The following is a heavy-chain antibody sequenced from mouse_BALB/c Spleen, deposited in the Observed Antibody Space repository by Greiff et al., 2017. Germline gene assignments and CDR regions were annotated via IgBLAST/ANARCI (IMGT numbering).Heavy chain of an antibody. CDR1: GFSLSTSGMS. Sequence: QVTLKVSGPGILQPSQTLSLTCSFSGFSLSTSGMSVGWIRQPSGKGLEWLAHIWWNDDKYYNPALKSRLTISKDTSNNQVFLKIASVVTADTATYYCARMRTTSFDYWGQGTTLTVSS. D-gene: IGHD1-1*01. V-gene: IGHV8-8*01. CDR2: IWWNDDK. J-gene: IGHJ2*01. CDR3: ARMRTTSFDY.